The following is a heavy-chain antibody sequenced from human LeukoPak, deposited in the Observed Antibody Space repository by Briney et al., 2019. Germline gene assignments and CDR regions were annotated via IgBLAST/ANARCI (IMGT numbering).Heavy chain of an antibody. CDR1: GFTVRSNY. Sequence: PAGSLRLSCAASGFTVRSNYMSWVRQAPGKGLEWVSVIYSGGTTYYADSVKGRFTISRDNSKNTLYLQMNSLRAEDTAVYYCARGTIYSPRGEDFWGQGTLVTVSS. V-gene: IGHV3-53*01. CDR2: IYSGGTT. D-gene: IGHD5-12*01. J-gene: IGHJ4*02. CDR3: ARGTIYSPRGEDF.